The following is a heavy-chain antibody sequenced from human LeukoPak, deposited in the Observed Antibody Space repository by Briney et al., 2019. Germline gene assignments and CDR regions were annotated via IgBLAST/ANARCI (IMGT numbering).Heavy chain of an antibody. D-gene: IGHD3-10*01. CDR3: AKGHYGSGSYYDY. J-gene: IGHJ4*02. CDR1: GFTFSSYG. Sequence: PGGSLRLSCPASGFTFSSYGMHWVRQAPGKGLEWVAFIRYDGSNKYYADSVKGRFTISRDNSKNTLYLQMNSLRAEDTAVYYCAKGHYGSGSYYDYWGQGTLVTVSS. CDR2: IRYDGSNK. V-gene: IGHV3-30*02.